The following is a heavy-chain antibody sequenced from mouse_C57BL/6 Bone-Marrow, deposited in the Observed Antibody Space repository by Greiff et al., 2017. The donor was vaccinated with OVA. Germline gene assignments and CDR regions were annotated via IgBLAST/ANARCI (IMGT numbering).Heavy chain of an antibody. CDR1: GFTFSDYY. J-gene: IGHJ4*01. CDR2: ISNGGGST. V-gene: IGHV5-12*01. CDR3: ARQDYGSSLYAMDY. D-gene: IGHD1-1*01. Sequence: VQLKESGGGLVQPGGSLKLSCAASGFTFSDYYMYWVRQTPEKRLEWVAYISNGGGSTSSPDTVKGRFTISRDNAKNTLYLQMSRLKSEDTAMYYCARQDYGSSLYAMDYWGQGTSVTVSS.